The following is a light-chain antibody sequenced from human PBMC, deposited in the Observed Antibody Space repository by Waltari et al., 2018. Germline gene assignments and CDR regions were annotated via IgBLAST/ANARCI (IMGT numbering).Light chain of an antibody. CDR3: MQATNFPPT. J-gene: IGKJ1*01. CDR1: QSLLHSNGNTY. V-gene: IGKV2-30*02. CDR2: RVS. Sequence: DVVMTQSPLSLPITPGQAASMTCRSSQSLLHSNGNTYLSWFLQKAGQPPRRLIYRVSNRDSGVPDTFSGSGTGTDFTLKISRVEAEDVGIYYCMQATNFPPTFGQGTKVEIK.